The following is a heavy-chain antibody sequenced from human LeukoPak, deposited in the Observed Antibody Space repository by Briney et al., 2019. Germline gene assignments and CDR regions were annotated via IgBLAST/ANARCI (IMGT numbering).Heavy chain of an antibody. CDR1: GYTFTSYD. CDR3: AKEGEYSSSNWDYYYYYMDV. J-gene: IGHJ6*03. D-gene: IGHD6-6*01. V-gene: IGHV1-8*01. CDR2: MNPNSGNT. Sequence: GASVKVSCKASGYTFTSYDINWVRQATGQGLEWMGWMNPNSGNTGYAQKFQGRVTMTRNTSISTAYMELSSLRSEDTAVYYCAKEGEYSSSNWDYYYYYMDVWGKGTTVTVSS.